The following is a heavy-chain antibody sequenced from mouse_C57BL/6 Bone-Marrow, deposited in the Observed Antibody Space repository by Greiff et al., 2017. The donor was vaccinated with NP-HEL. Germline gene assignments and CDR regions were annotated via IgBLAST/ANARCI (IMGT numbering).Heavy chain of an antibody. J-gene: IGHJ1*03. CDR1: GFTFSSYA. CDR3: ARDGGYSWYFDV. Sequence: VQLKESGGGLVKPGGSLKLSCAASGFTFSSYAMSWVRQTPEKRLEWVATISAGGSYTYYPDNVKGRFTISRDNAKNNLYLQMSHLKSEDTAMYYCARDGGYSWYFDVWGTGTTVTVSS. CDR2: ISAGGSYT. D-gene: IGHD2-3*01. V-gene: IGHV5-4*01.